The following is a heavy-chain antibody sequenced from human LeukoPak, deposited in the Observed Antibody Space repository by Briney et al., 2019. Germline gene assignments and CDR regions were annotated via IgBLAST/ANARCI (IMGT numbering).Heavy chain of an antibody. D-gene: IGHD3-22*01. V-gene: IGHV3-66*01. CDR1: GFTVSSNY. J-gene: IGHJ4*02. CDR2: IYSGGST. Sequence: GGSLRLSCAASGFTVSSNYMSWVRQAPGKGLEWVSVIYSGGSTHYADSVKGRFTISRDNSKNTLYLQMNSLRAEDTAVYYCARGILGSSGRYIDYWGQGTLVTVSS. CDR3: ARGILGSSGRYIDY.